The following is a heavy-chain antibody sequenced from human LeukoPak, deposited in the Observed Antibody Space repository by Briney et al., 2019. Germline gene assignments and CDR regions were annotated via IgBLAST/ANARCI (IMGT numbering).Heavy chain of an antibody. D-gene: IGHD2-21*01. J-gene: IGHJ5*02. Sequence: GGSLRLSCAASGFTVSSNYMSWVRQAPGKGLEWVSVIYSGGSTYYADSVKGRITISRDTSKYTLYLQINSLRAEDTAVYYCARAYSHAFDPWGQGTLVTVSS. CDR1: GFTVSSNY. CDR3: ARAYSHAFDP. V-gene: IGHV3-66*01. CDR2: IYSGGST.